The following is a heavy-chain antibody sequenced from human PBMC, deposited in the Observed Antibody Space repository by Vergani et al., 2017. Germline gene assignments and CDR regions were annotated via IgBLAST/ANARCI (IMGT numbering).Heavy chain of an antibody. D-gene: IGHD6-13*01. CDR1: GGSISSYY. Sequence: QVQLQESGPGLVKPSETLSLTCTVSGGSISSYYWSWIRQPPGTGLEWIGYIYYSGSTNYNPSLKSRVTMSVDTSKNQFSLKLSSVTAADTAVYYCARGGGIAADFDYWGQGTLVTVSS. CDR2: IYYSGST. CDR3: ARGGGIAADFDY. J-gene: IGHJ4*02. V-gene: IGHV4-59*01.